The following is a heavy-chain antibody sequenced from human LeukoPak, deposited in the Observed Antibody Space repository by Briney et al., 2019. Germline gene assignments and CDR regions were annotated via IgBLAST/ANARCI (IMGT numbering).Heavy chain of an antibody. J-gene: IGHJ4*02. V-gene: IGHV1-46*01. D-gene: IGHD2-2*01. CDR2: INPSGGST. CDR3: ARDLVVPAARFDY. CDR1: GYTFSSYY. Sequence: ASVKVSCKASGYTFSSYYMHWVRQAPGQGLVWMGIINPSGGSTSYAQKFQGRVTMTRDTSTSTVYMELSSLRSEDTAVYYCARDLVVPAARFDYWGQGTLVTVSS.